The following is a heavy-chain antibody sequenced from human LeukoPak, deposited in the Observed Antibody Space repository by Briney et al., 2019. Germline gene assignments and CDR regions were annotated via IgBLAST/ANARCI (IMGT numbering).Heavy chain of an antibody. CDR2: ISSSGSTI. J-gene: IGHJ3*02. CDR3: ARDTAFSGSYANAFDI. V-gene: IGHV3-11*01. D-gene: IGHD1-26*01. CDR1: GFTFSDYY. Sequence: GGSLRLSCAASGFTFSDYYMSWIRQAPGKGLEWVSYISSSGSTIYYADSVKGRFTISRDNAKNSLYLQMNSLRAEDTAVYYCARDTAFSGSYANAFDIWGQGTMVTVSS.